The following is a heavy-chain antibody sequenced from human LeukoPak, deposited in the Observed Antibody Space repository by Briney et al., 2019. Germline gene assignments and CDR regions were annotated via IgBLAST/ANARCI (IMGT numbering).Heavy chain of an antibody. CDR1: GFTFSSYA. CDR3: AKDLFRDYYDSSGYGDY. D-gene: IGHD3-22*01. V-gene: IGHV3-23*01. J-gene: IGHJ4*02. CDR2: ISGSGGST. Sequence: SGGSLRLSCAASGFTFSSYAMSWVRQAPGKGLEWVSAISGSGGSTYYADSVKGRFTISRDNSKNTLYLQMNSLRAEDTAVYYCAKDLFRDYYDSSGYGDYWGQGTLVTVSS.